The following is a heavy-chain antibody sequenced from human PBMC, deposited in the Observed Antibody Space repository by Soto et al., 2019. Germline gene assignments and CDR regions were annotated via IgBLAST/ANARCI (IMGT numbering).Heavy chain of an antibody. CDR2: IIPIFGTA. D-gene: IGHD3-9*01. CDR1: GGTFNSYA. CDR3: ASGAGRDYDILTGYSYYGMDV. Sequence: QVQLVQSGAEVKKPGSSVKVSCKASGGTFNSYAISWVRQAPGQGLEWMGGIIPIFGTANYAQKFQGRVTITADESTSTAYMELSSLRSEDTAVYYCASGAGRDYDILTGYSYYGMDVWGQGTTVTVSS. V-gene: IGHV1-69*12. J-gene: IGHJ6*02.